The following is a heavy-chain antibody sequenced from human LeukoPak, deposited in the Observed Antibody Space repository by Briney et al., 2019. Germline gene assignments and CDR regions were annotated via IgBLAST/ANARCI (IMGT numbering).Heavy chain of an antibody. Sequence: GGSLRLSCVASGFTFRTYAMSWVRQAPGKGLEWVSGISSGGSTYYADSVKGRFTISRGSSKNTLYLQMNSLRAEDTAVYYCAKGPGLNWFDPWGQGTLVTVSS. CDR2: ISSGGST. V-gene: IGHV3-23*01. J-gene: IGHJ5*02. D-gene: IGHD3-9*01. CDR3: AKGPGLNWFDP. CDR1: GFTFRTYA.